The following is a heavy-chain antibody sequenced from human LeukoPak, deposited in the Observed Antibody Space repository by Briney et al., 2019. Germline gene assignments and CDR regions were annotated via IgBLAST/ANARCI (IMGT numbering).Heavy chain of an antibody. CDR2: IWYDGSNK. CDR1: GFTFSSYV. J-gene: IGHJ4*02. CDR3: AKDEVMVGGYDYFDY. V-gene: IGHV3-33*06. Sequence: GGSLRLSCAASGFTFSSYVMHWVRQAPGKGLEWVAVIWYDGSNKYYADSVKGRFTISRDNSKNTLYLQMNSLRAEDTAVYYCAKDEVMVGGYDYFDYWGQGTLVTVSS. D-gene: IGHD5-12*01.